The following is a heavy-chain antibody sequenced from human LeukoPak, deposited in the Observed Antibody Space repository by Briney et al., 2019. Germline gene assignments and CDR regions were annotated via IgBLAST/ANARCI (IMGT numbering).Heavy chain of an antibody. CDR1: GDSITSSYY. CDR3: ARGPLYYGGNYLYFFDS. Sequence: SRTLSLTCIVSGDSITSSYYWNWIRQSAGKGLEWIGRIYTTSASTDYNPSLKSRVTISVDTSKNQFSLNLRSVTAPDTAVYYCARGPLYYGGNYLYFFDSWGQGTLVTVSS. D-gene: IGHD1-26*01. V-gene: IGHV4-61*02. CDR2: IYTTSAST. J-gene: IGHJ4*02.